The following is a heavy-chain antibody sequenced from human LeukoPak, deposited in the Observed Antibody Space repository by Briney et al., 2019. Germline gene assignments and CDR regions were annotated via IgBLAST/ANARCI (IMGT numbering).Heavy chain of an antibody. CDR2: ISAYNGNT. CDR3: ARSFSGYSSSWYKFGFQH. CDR1: GYTFTSYG. D-gene: IGHD6-13*01. V-gene: IGHV1-18*01. Sequence: ASVKVSCKASGYTFTSYGISWVRQAPGQGLEWMGRISAYNGNTNYAQKLQGRVTMTTDTSTSTAYMELRSLRSDDTAVYYCARSFSGYSSSWYKFGFQHWGQGTLVTVSS. J-gene: IGHJ1*01.